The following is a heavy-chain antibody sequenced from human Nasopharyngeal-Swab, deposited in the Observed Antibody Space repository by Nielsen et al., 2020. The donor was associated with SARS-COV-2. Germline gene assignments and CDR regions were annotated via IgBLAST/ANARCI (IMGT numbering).Heavy chain of an antibody. CDR2: IYSGGSST. CDR3: AKPPGDYVWGSYYFDY. J-gene: IGHJ4*02. Sequence: GESLKISCAASGFTFSSYAMSWVRQAPGKGLEWVSVIYSGGSSTYYADSVKGRFTISRDNSKKTLYLQMNSLRAEDTAVYYCAKPPGDYVWGSYYFDYWGQGTLVTVSS. V-gene: IGHV3-23*03. CDR1: GFTFSSYA. D-gene: IGHD3-16*01.